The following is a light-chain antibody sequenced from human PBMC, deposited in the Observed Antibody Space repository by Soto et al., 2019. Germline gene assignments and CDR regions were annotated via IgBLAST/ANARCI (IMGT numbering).Light chain of an antibody. CDR2: YDD. CDR3: AAWHDSLNGPV. Sequence: QSVLTQPPSVSEAPRQRVTISCSGSSSNIGRNAVTWYQQLPGKAPKLLIYYDDLLPSGVSDRFSGSKSGTSASLAISGLQSEDEADYYCAAWHDSLNGPVFGGGTKLTVL. J-gene: IGLJ2*01. CDR1: SSNIGRNA. V-gene: IGLV1-36*01.